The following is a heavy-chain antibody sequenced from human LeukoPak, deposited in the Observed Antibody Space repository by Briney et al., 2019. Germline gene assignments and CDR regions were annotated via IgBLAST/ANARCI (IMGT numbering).Heavy chain of an antibody. CDR3: ARDRGTTLVRGLFTPGFFDY. CDR2: ILDDVSNQ. D-gene: IGHD3-10*01. CDR1: GFTFSSYG. J-gene: IGHJ4*02. Sequence: GRSLRLSCAASGFTFSSYGMHCVRQAPGKGLEWVTLILDDVSNQWYADSVKGRFTISRDNSKNTLYLQMNSLGAEDTAVYYCARDRGTTLVRGLFTPGFFDYWGQGTLVTVSP. V-gene: IGHV3-33*01.